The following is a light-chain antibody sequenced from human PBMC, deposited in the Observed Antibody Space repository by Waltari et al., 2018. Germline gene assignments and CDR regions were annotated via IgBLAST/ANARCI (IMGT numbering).Light chain of an antibody. J-gene: IGLJ3*02. Sequence: QSALTQPASVSGSPGQSITISCTAATNNIISDNHVSWYQQHPGKAPKVMIYDVDNGPSGVSHRFSGSRSGNTASLIISGLQAEDEADYYCSSYTSSSTWVFGGGTKLTVL. CDR1: TNNIISDNH. CDR2: DVD. CDR3: SSYTSSSTWV. V-gene: IGLV2-14*03.